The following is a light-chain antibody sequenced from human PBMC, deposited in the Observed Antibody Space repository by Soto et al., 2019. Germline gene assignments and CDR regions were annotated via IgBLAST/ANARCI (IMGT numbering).Light chain of an antibody. Sequence: DIQMTQSPSSLSASVGDRVTITCRASQGISNYLAWFQQKPGEVPKLLVYGASTLQSWVPSRFSGSGSGTDFTLTISSLQPEDVATYYCQKYNGAPRAFGQGTKVEIK. J-gene: IGKJ1*01. V-gene: IGKV1-27*01. CDR1: QGISNY. CDR2: GAS. CDR3: QKYNGAPRA.